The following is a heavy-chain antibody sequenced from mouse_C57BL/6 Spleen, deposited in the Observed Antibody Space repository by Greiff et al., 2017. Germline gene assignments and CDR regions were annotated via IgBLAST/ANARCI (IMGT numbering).Heavy chain of an antibody. Sequence: VQLQQSGAELVRPGASVKLSCKASGFNIKDYYMHWVKQRPEQGLEWIGRIDPEDGDTEYAQKFPGKATLTADTSSTTSYLQLSSLTSEYTAVDYCTTGGNYAWFAYWGQGALVTVSA. CDR1: GFNIKDYY. CDR3: TTGGNYAWFAY. V-gene: IGHV14-1*01. J-gene: IGHJ3*01. CDR2: IDPEDGDT. D-gene: IGHD2-1*01.